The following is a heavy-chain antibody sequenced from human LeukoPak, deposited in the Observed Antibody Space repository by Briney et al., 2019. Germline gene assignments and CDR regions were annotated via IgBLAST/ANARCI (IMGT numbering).Heavy chain of an antibody. D-gene: IGHD3-22*01. J-gene: IGHJ3*02. CDR2: ISWNSGSI. CDR3: AKDGGEYYYDSSGYYTGGGAFDI. Sequence: GGSLRLSCAASGFTFDDYAMHWVRQAPGKGLEWVSGISWNSGSIGYADSVKGRFTISRDNAKNSLYLQMNSLRAEDTALYYCAKDGGEYYYDSSGYYTGGGAFDIWGQGTMVTVSS. CDR1: GFTFDDYA. V-gene: IGHV3-9*01.